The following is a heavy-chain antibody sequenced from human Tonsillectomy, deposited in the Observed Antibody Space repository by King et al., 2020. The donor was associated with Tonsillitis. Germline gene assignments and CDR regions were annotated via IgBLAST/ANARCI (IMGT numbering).Heavy chain of an antibody. J-gene: IGHJ5*02. Sequence: QLQESGPGLVKPSETLSLTCTVSGGSISRGSYYWGWIRLPPGTGLEWIGRLYYTGSTYYNPSLKSRGTISVDTSKNQFSLQLSSVTAADTALYYCVKAPAAIRSYNWFDPWGQGTLVTVSS. V-gene: IGHV4-39*01. CDR2: LYYTGST. CDR1: GGSISRGSYY. D-gene: IGHD2-2*01. CDR3: VKAPAAIRSYNWFDP.